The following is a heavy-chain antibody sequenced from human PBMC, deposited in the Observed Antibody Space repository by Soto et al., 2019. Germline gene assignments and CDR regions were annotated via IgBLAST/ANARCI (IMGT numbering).Heavy chain of an antibody. V-gene: IGHV1-69*13. D-gene: IGHD5-12*01. J-gene: IGHJ6*02. CDR2: IIPIFGTA. Sequence: GASVKVSCKASGDTFSSYAISWVRQAPGQGLEWMGGIIPIFGTANYAQKFQGRVTITADESTSTAYMELSSLRSEDTAVYYCARSRDGYNFHYYYYGMDVWGQGATVTVSS. CDR3: ARSRDGYNFHYYYYGMDV. CDR1: GDTFSSYA.